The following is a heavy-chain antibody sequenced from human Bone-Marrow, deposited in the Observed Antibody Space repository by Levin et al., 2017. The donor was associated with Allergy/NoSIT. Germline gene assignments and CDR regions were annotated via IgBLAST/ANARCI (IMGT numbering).Heavy chain of an antibody. CDR2: IHYSGTT. CDR1: GGSISSSSHY. CDR3: PILSSSSDLGLTLCYYAMDV. Sequence: SQTLSLTCTVSGGSISSSSHYCGWIRQPPGKGLEWIGNIHYSGTTYYNLSLKGRVTMSLDTSKNQFSLKLDSATAAATAVYFCPILSSSSDLGLTLCYYAMDVWGQGTTVTVSS. V-gene: IGHV4-39*01. J-gene: IGHJ6*02. D-gene: IGHD6-13*01.